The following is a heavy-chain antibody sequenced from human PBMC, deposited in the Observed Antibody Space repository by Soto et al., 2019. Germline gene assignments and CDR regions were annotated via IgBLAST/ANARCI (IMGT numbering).Heavy chain of an antibody. CDR2: ISRYNGNT. J-gene: IGHJ6*02. CDR1: GYTFTNYG. CDR3: AREGQAPYYYYGMDV. Sequence: QVQVVQSGDEAKKPGASVKVSCKASGYTFTNYGFSWVRQAPGQGLEWMGWISRYNGNTKYAEKFQGRVTMTTDTSTSTAHMELRSLRSDDTAVYYCAREGQAPYYYYGMDVWGQGTAVTVSS. V-gene: IGHV1-18*01.